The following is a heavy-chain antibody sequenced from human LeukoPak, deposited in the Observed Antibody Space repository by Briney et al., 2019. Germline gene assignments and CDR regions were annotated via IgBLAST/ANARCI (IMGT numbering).Heavy chain of an antibody. V-gene: IGHV1-18*01. Sequence: GASVKVSCKASGYTFINYGINWVRQAPGQGLEWMGWISAYNGNTNYAQSLQGRVTMTTDTSTSTVYMEMRSLTSDDTAVYYCARDLDQYNGRIGGFGHDFWGQGTLVTVSS. CDR2: ISAYNGNT. J-gene: IGHJ4*02. CDR3: ARDLDQYNGRIGGFGHDF. D-gene: IGHD3/OR15-3a*01. CDR1: GYTFINYG.